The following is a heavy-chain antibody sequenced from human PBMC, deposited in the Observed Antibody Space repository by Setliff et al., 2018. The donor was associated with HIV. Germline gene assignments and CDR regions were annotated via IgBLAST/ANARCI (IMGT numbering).Heavy chain of an antibody. Sequence: GESLKISCKGSGYSFTTYWIGWVRQMPGEGLEWMGIIYPHDSDTTYSPSFEGQVTISADTSISTAYLQWSSLKASDTAMYYCARRSGYDWGGAYYYGMDVWGQGTTVTVSS. CDR3: ARRSGYDWGGAYYYGMDV. J-gene: IGHJ6*02. CDR1: GYSFTTYW. D-gene: IGHD5-12*01. CDR2: IYPHDSDT. V-gene: IGHV5-51*01.